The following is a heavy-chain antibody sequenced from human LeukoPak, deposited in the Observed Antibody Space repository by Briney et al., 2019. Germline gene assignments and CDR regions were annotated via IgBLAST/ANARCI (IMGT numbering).Heavy chain of an antibody. CDR3: ARDVRYGDLEYYFDY. D-gene: IGHD4-17*01. J-gene: IGHJ4*02. Sequence: WGSLRLSCAVSGFTVSSNYISWVRQAPGKGLEWVSIIYSGGYTFYADSVKGRFTISRDNAKNSLYLQMNSLRAEDTAVYYCARDVRYGDLEYYFDYWGQGTLVTVSS. V-gene: IGHV3-53*01. CDR1: GFTVSSNY. CDR2: IYSGGYT.